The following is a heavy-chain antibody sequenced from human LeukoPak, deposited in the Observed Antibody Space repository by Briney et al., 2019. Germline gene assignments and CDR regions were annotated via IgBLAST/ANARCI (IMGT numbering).Heavy chain of an antibody. CDR2: IYHSGST. J-gene: IGHJ4*02. V-gene: IGHV4-38-2*02. D-gene: IGHD3-3*01. CDR3: AREGITIFGVAMMSPFDY. CDR1: GYSISRGYY. Sequence: SETLSLTCTVSGYSISRGYYWSWIRQPPGKGLEWIGSIYHSGSTYYNPSLKSRVTISVDTTKNQFSLKLSSVTAADTAVYYCAREGITIFGVAMMSPFDYWGQGTLVTVSS.